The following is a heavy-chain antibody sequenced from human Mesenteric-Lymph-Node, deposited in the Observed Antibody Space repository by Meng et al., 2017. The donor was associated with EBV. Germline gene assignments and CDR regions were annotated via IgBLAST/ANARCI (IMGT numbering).Heavy chain of an antibody. V-gene: IGHV2-5*02. D-gene: IGHD4-23*01. J-gene: IGHJ4*02. CDR3: VHGRGGGNSAIFDY. Sequence: QITLKESGPTLVKPXXXXPXTXPFSGCSLSTSGVGVGWIRQPPGKALEWLALIYWDDDERYSPSLKSRLTITKDTSINQVVLTMTNMDPVDTATYYCVHGRGGGNSAIFDYWGQGTLVTVSS. CDR2: IYWDDDE. CDR1: GCSLSTSGVG.